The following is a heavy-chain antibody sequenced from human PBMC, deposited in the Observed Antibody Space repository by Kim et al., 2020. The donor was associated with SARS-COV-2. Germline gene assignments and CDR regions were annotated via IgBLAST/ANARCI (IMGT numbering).Heavy chain of an antibody. CDR1: GGSFSGYY. J-gene: IGHJ4*02. Sequence: SETLSLTCAVYGGSFSGYYWSWIRQPPGKGLEWIGEINHSGSTNYNPSLKSRVTISVDTSKNQFSLKLRSVTAADTAVYYCARRGTGRVFDYLGQGTLV. CDR2: INHSGST. V-gene: IGHV4-34*01. D-gene: IGHD1-1*01. CDR3: ARRGTGRVFDY.